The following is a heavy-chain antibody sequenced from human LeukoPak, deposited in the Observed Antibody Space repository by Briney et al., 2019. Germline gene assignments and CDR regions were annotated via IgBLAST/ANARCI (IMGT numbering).Heavy chain of an antibody. CDR3: ARGPEPGGGYKVFDY. D-gene: IGHD5-24*01. CDR1: GGTFSSYA. V-gene: IGHV1-69*13. Sequence: ASVKVSCKASGGTFSSYAISWVRQAPGQGLEWMGGIIPIFGTANYAQKFQGRVTITADESTSTAYMELSSLRSEDTAVYYCARGPEPGGGYKVFDYWGQGTLVTVSS. J-gene: IGHJ4*02. CDR2: IIPIFGTA.